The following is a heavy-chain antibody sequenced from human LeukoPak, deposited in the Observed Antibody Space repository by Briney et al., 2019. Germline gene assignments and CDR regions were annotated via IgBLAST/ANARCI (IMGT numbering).Heavy chain of an antibody. CDR2: IDSTGAYT. CDR3: ASSPYSSFDY. Sequence: GGSLRLSCAASGFIFSNYAMSWVRQAPGKGLEWVSAIDSTGAYTWYADSVKGRFTISKDSSKTILYLQMNSLRAEDTAVYYCASSPYSSFDYWGQGTLVTVSS. V-gene: IGHV3-23*01. CDR1: GFIFSNYA. D-gene: IGHD6-19*01. J-gene: IGHJ4*02.